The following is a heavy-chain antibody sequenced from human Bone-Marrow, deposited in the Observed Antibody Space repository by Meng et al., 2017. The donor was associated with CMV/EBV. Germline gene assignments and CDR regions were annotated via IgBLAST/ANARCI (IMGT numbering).Heavy chain of an antibody. D-gene: IGHD2-2*01. J-gene: IGHJ3*02. CDR1: GGSFSGYY. Sequence: GSLRLSCAVYGGSFSGYYWSWIRQPPGKGLEWIGEINHSGSTNYNPSLKSRVTISVDTSKNHFSLKLSSVTAADTAVYYRARDKGVVVPAAIGAFDIWGQGTMVTVSS. CDR2: INHSGST. CDR3: ARDKGVVVPAAIGAFDI. V-gene: IGHV4-34*01.